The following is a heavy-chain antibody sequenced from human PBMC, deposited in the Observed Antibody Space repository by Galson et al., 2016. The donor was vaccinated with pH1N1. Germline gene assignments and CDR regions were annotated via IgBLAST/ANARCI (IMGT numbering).Heavy chain of an antibody. CDR2: VFQSGST. D-gene: IGHD2-15*01. CDR3: ATRMEGAALEYFQE. CDR1: GYSISSGSY. Sequence: TLSLTCTVSGYSISSGSYWGWIRQPPGKGLEWIGSVFQSGSTYYNPSLKSRVTISLDTSKNQFSLKLNSVTAADTAVYYCATRMEGAALEYFQEWGQGTLVTVSS. J-gene: IGHJ1*01. V-gene: IGHV4-38-2*02.